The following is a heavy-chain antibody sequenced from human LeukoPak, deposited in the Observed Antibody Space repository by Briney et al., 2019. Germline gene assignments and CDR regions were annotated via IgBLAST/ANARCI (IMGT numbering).Heavy chain of an antibody. Sequence: SETLSLTCAVYGGSFSGYYWSWIRQPPGKGLEWIGEINHSGSTNYNPSLKSRVTISVDTSKNQFSLKLSSVTAADTAVYYCARDNPPAWGYCSGGSCYSFDYWGQGTLVTVSS. D-gene: IGHD2-15*01. CDR3: ARDNPPAWGYCSGGSCYSFDY. CDR1: GGSFSGYY. J-gene: IGHJ4*02. V-gene: IGHV4-34*01. CDR2: INHSGST.